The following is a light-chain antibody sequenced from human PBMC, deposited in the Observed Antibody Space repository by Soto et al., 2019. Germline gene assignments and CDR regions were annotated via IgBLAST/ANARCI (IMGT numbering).Light chain of an antibody. J-gene: IGKJ4*01. V-gene: IGKV1-33*01. Sequence: DIQMTQSPSSLSASIGDRVTITCQASQNITNNLSWYQQKPGKAPNLLIYHASKLAKGVTSRFSGSGSGTDFSFIITSLQREDLATYYCQQLNSYPLTFGGGTKVDIK. CDR2: HAS. CDR3: QQLNSYPLT. CDR1: QNITNN.